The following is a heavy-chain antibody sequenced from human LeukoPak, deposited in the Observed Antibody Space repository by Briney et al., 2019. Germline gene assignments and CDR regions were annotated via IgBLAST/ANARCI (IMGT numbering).Heavy chain of an antibody. J-gene: IGHJ4*02. CDR3: ARDIMVRGVIIHNFDY. V-gene: IGHV1-2*02. D-gene: IGHD3-10*01. CDR2: INPNSGGT. CDR1: GYTFTGYY. Sequence: GASVKVSCKASGYTFTGYYMHWVRQAPGQGLEWMGWINPNSGGTNYAQKFQGRVTMTRDTSISTAYMELSRLRSDDTAVYYCARDIMVRGVIIHNFDYWGQGTLVTVSS.